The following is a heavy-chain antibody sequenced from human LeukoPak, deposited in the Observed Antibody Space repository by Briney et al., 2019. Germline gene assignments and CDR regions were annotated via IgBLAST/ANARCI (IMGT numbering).Heavy chain of an antibody. CDR3: ASLRTPGSGNKNRDYYYYMDV. D-gene: IGHD3-10*01. V-gene: IGHV4-59*10. CDR1: GGSFSSYY. Sequence: PSETLSLTCAVYGGSFSSYYWSWIRQPAGKGLEWIGRIYTSGSTNYNPSLKSRVTISVDKSKNQFSLKLSSVTAADTAVYYCASLRTPGSGNKNRDYYYYMDVWGKGTTVTVSS. CDR2: IYTSGST. J-gene: IGHJ6*03.